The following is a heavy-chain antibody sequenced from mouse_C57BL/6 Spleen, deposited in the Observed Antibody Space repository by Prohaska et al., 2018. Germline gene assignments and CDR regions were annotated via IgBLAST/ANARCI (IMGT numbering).Heavy chain of an antibody. V-gene: IGHV1-19*01. J-gene: IGHJ4*01. D-gene: IGHD2-1*01. Sequence: QSHGKSLEWIGVINPYNGGTSYNQKFKGKATLTVDKSSSTAYMELNSLTSEDSAVYYCARGGLYGNYYYYAMDYWGQGTSVTVSS. CDR2: INPYNGGT. CDR3: ARGGLYGNYYYYAMDY.